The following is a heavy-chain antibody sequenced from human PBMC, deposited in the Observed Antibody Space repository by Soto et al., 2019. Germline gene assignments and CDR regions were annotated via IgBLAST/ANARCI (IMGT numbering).Heavy chain of an antibody. J-gene: IGHJ3*02. D-gene: IGHD3-22*01. Sequence: QVQLQESGPGLVKPSETLSLTCTVSGGSVSSGSYYWSWIRQPPGKGLEWIGYIYYSGSTNYNPPLKSRVTISVDTSKNQFSLKLSSVTAADTAVYYCARDRYYDSSGYEVGAFDIWGQGTMVTVSS. CDR1: GGSVSSGSYY. V-gene: IGHV4-61*01. CDR3: ARDRYYDSSGYEVGAFDI. CDR2: IYYSGST.